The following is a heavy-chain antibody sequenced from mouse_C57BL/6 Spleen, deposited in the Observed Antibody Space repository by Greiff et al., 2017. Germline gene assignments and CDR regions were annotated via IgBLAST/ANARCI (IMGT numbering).Heavy chain of an antibody. CDR3: ARDRSSGYVFDY. CDR2: LSYDGSN. J-gene: IGHJ2*01. CDR1: GYSITSGYY. V-gene: IGHV3-6*01. Sequence: EVKLMESGPGLVKPSQSLSLTCSVTGYSITSGYYWNWIRQFPGNKLEWMGYLSYDGSNNYNPSLKNRISITRDTSKNQFFLKLNAVTTEDTATYYCARDRSSGYVFDYWGQGTTLTVSS. D-gene: IGHD3-2*02.